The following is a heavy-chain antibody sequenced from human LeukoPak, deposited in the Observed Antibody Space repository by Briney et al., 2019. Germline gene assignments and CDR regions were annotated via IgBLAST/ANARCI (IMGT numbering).Heavy chain of an antibody. CDR1: GFTFSDSY. Sequence: GGSLRLSCAASGFTFSDSYMTWIRQAPGKRLEWVSYISNSGSSIYYADSVKGRFTISRDNSKNTLYLQMNSLRAEDTAVYYCASLVGAYFDYWGQGTLVTVSS. CDR2: ISNSGSSI. J-gene: IGHJ4*02. D-gene: IGHD1-26*01. V-gene: IGHV3-11*04. CDR3: ASLVGAYFDY.